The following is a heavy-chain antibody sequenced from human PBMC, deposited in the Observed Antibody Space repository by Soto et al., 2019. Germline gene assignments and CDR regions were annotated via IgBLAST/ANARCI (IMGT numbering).Heavy chain of an antibody. J-gene: IGHJ3*02. D-gene: IGHD4-17*01. CDR3: ARDDYGATGGAFDI. Sequence: QVQLVESGGGVVQPGRSLRLSCAASGFTFSSYAMHWVRQAPGKGLEWVAVISYDGSNKYYADSVKGRFTISRDNSKNTLYLQMNSLRAEDTAVYYCARDDYGATGGAFDIWGQGTMVTVSS. CDR1: GFTFSSYA. V-gene: IGHV3-30-3*01. CDR2: ISYDGSNK.